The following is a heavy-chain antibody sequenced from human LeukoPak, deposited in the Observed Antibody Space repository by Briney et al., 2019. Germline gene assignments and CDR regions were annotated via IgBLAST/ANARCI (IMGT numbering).Heavy chain of an antibody. CDR1: GGSISSSSYY. CDR3: ARRLRYYYGSGSLYYFDY. CDR2: IYYSGST. Sequence: SETLSLTCTVSGGSISSSSYYWSWIRQPPGKGLEWIGYIYYSGSTNYNPSLKSRVTISVDTSKSQLSLKLSSVTAADTAVYYCARRLRYYYGSGSLYYFDYWGQGTLVTVSS. D-gene: IGHD3-10*01. J-gene: IGHJ4*02. V-gene: IGHV4-61*01.